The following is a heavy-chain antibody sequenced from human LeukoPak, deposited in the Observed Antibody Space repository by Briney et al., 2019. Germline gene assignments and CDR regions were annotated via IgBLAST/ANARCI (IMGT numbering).Heavy chain of an antibody. CDR1: GGSFSGYY. V-gene: IGHV4-34*01. D-gene: IGHD3-10*01. CDR3: ARGTLGGYYYYGMDV. J-gene: IGHJ6*02. CDR2: INHSGCT. Sequence: SETLSLTCAVYGGSFSGYYWSWIRQPPGKGLECIGEINHSGCTNYNPSLKSRVTISVDTSKNQFSLKLSSVTAADTAVYYCARGTLGGYYYYGMDVWGQGTTVTVS.